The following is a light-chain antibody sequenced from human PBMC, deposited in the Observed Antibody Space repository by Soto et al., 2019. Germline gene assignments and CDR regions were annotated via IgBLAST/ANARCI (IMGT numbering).Light chain of an antibody. CDR3: QQRAIWPLT. J-gene: IGKJ4*02. Sequence: MTQSPAPLSVSVGERATITCRFSHTVGGWVAWYQQRPGQAPRLIIYDISYRAAGVPARCSGSGAKTEITITIRRLQADFAAVYCRQQRAIWPLTFGGGTKVDIK. CDR1: HTVGGW. CDR2: DIS. V-gene: IGKV3-15*01.